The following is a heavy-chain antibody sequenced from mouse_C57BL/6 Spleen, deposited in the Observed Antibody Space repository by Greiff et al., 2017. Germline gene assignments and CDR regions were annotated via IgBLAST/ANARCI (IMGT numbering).Heavy chain of an antibody. V-gene: IGHV1-72*01. J-gene: IGHJ2*01. CDR2: IDPNSGGT. CDR1: GYTFTSYW. Sequence: QVQLKQPGAELVKPGASVKLSCKASGYTFTSYWMHWVKQRPGRGLEWIGRIDPNSGGTKYNETFKSKATLTVDKPSSTAYMQLSSLTSEDSAVYYCARYYGSSYGGYFDYWGQGTTLTVSS. CDR3: ARYYGSSYGGYFDY. D-gene: IGHD1-1*01.